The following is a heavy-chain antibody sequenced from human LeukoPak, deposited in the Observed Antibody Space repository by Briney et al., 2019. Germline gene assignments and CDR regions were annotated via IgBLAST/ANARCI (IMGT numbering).Heavy chain of an antibody. CDR3: AREGVQWLAPPGWFDP. V-gene: IGHV6-1*01. D-gene: IGHD6-19*01. Sequence: SQTLSLTCAISGDSVSSNSAAWNWIRQSPSRGLEWLGRTYYRSKWYNDYAVSVKSRITINPDTSKNQFSLQLNSVTPEDTAVYYCAREGVQWLAPPGWFDPWGQGTLVTVSS. CDR1: GDSVSSNSAA. CDR2: TYYRSKWYN. J-gene: IGHJ5*02.